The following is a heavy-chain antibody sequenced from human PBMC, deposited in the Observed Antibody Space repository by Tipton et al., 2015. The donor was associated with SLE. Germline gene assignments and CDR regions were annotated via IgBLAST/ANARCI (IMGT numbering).Heavy chain of an antibody. D-gene: IGHD3-10*01. J-gene: IGHJ6*01. Sequence: SLRLSCAASGFTVSSNYMTWVRQAPGKGLEWVSVMYGGGGTYYADAVKGRFTISRDESKNTVYLQMNSMTAEDTAVYYCARDVASGSYYGLEVWGQGTTVTVSS. V-gene: IGHV3-53*05. CDR3: ARDVASGSYYGLEV. CDR2: MYGGGGT. CDR1: GFTVSSNY.